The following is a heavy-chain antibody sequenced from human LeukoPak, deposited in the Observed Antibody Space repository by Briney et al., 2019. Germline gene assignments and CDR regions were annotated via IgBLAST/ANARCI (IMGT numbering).Heavy chain of an antibody. D-gene: IGHD1-7*01. J-gene: IGHJ6*03. Sequence: PGGSLRLSCAASGFTFSSYWMHWVRQAPGKGLVWVSRINTDGSSTSYADSVKGRFTISRDNAKNTLYLQMNSLRAEDTAVYYCARVSGTPHYYYYYMDVWGKGTTVTVSS. CDR1: GFTFSSYW. CDR2: INTDGSST. V-gene: IGHV3-74*01. CDR3: ARVSGTPHYYYYYMDV.